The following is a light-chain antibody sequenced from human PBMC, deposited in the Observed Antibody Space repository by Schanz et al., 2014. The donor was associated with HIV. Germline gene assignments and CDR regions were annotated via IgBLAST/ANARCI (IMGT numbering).Light chain of an antibody. V-gene: IGKV1-39*01. CDR2: AAS. Sequence: DIQMTQSPSSLSAAVGDRVTITCRASQTIRNFLNWYQQSPGRAPKLLIYAASSLQRGVPSRFSGSGSGTDFTLTISSLQPEDFATYYCQQTFSSPRSFGPGTKVDIK. CDR1: QTIRNF. CDR3: QQTFSSPRS. J-gene: IGKJ3*01.